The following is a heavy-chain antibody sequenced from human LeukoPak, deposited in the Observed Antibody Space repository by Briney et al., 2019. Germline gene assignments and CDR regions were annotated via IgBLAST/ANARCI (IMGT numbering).Heavy chain of an antibody. D-gene: IGHD6-13*01. CDR3: TAIIAAAGKDI. CDR1: GLTFSSHW. CDR2: IKSKTDGGTT. J-gene: IGHJ3*02. V-gene: IGHV3-15*07. Sequence: GGSLRLSCAASGLTFSSHWMHWVRQAPGKGLEWVGRIKSKTDGGTTDYAAPVKGRFTISRDDSKNTLYLQMNSLKTEDTAVYYCTAIIAAAGKDIWGQGTMVTVSS.